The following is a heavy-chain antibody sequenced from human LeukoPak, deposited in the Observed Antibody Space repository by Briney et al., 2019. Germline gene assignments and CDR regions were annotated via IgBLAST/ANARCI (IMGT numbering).Heavy chain of an antibody. D-gene: IGHD3-22*01. V-gene: IGHV1-69*13. Sequence: ASVKVSCKASGGTFSSYAISWVRQAPGQGLEWMGGIIPIFGTANYAQKFQGRVTITADESTSTAYMELSSLRSVDTAVYYCARDLRYYYDSSGYSWGQGTLVTVSS. CDR3: ARDLRYYYDSSGYS. J-gene: IGHJ4*02. CDR2: IIPIFGTA. CDR1: GGTFSSYA.